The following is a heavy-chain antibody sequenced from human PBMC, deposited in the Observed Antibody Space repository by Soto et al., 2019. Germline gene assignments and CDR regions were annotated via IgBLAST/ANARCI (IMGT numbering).Heavy chain of an antibody. CDR1: GFTFSSYA. Sequence: PGGSLRLSCAASGFTFSSYAMHWVRQAPGKGLEWVAVISYDGSNKYYADSVKGRFTISRDNSKNTLYLQMNSLRAEDTAVYYCARSYSSSYYYYGMDVWGQGTTVTVSS. CDR3: ARSYSSSYYYYGMDV. V-gene: IGHV3-30-3*01. CDR2: ISYDGSNK. D-gene: IGHD6-13*01. J-gene: IGHJ6*02.